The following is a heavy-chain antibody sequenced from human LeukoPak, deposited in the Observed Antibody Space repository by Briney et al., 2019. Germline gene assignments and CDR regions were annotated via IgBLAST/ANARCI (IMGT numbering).Heavy chain of an antibody. CDR1: GGSFSGYY. CDR3: ARVREMGVLDY. J-gene: IGHJ4*02. Sequence: SETLSLTCAVYGGSFSGYYWSWIRQPPGKGLEWIGEINHSGSTNYNPSLKSRVTISVDTSKNQFSLKLSSVTAADTAVYYCARVREMGVLDYWGQGTLVTVSS. D-gene: IGHD5-24*01. V-gene: IGHV4-34*01. CDR2: INHSGST.